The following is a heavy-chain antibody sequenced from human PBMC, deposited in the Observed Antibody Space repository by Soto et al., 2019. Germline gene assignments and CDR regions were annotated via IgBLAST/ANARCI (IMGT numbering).Heavy chain of an antibody. CDR3: ARYASSSGWYYFDY. CDR1: GFTFSSYS. D-gene: IGHD6-19*01. V-gene: IGHV3-48*02. Sequence: GVLRLSCAASGFTFSSYSMNWVRQAPGQGLEWVSYISTGSGTIYYADSVKGRFTISRDNAQNSLYLQMNSLRDEDTAVYYCARYASSSGWYYFDYWGQGTLVTVSS. J-gene: IGHJ4*02. CDR2: ISTGSGTI.